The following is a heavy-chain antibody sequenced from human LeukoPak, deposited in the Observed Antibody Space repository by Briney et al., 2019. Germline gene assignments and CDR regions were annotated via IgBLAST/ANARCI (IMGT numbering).Heavy chain of an antibody. CDR1: GYTFTSYD. J-gene: IGHJ5*02. Sequence: ASVKVSCKASGYTFTSYDVNWVRQATGQGLEWMGWMNPSSGNTGYAQKFQGRVTITRNTSISTSYMELSRLRSDDTAVYYCARGGHYDILTGYYGHNWFDPWGQGTLVTVSS. V-gene: IGHV1-8*03. CDR3: ARGGHYDILTGYYGHNWFDP. CDR2: MNPSSGNT. D-gene: IGHD3-9*01.